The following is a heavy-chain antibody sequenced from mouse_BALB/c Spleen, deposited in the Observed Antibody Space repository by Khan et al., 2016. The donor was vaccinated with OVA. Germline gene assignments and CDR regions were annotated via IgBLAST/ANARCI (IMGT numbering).Heavy chain of an antibody. J-gene: IGHJ4*01. CDR1: GYTFTAYE. CDR2: IYPGDGST. CDR3: ARDGLRGVAMDY. V-gene: IGHV1S56*01. Sequence: VQLQESGPELVKPGALVKISCKASGYTFTAYEINWVKQRPGQGLEWIGWIYPGDGSTKYNENFKGRATLTADKYSNPAYMQLSSLTAEESAVDFCARDGLRGVAMDYWGQGTSVSVSA. D-gene: IGHD2-4*01.